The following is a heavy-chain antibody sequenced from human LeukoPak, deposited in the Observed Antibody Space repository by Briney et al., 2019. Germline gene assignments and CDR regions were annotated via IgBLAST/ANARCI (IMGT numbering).Heavy chain of an antibody. CDR1: GYSISSGYY. CDR2: IYHSGST. J-gene: IGHJ4*02. V-gene: IGHV4-38-2*02. Sequence: KASETLSLTCTVSGYSISSGYYWGWIRPPPGKGLEWIGSIYHSGSTYYNPSLKSRVTISVDTSKNQFSLKLSSVTAADTAVYYCARVTSGGNLDYWGQGTLVTVSS. D-gene: IGHD3-16*01. CDR3: ARVTSGGNLDY.